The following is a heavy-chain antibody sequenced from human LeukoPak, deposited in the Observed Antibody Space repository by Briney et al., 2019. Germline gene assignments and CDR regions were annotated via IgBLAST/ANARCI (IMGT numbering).Heavy chain of an antibody. Sequence: ASVKVSCKASGYTFTSYAMHWVRQAPGQRLEWMGWINAGNGNTKYSQKFQGRVTITRDTSASTAYMELSSLRSEDTAVYYCARAYSSGWSSHWYFDLWGRGTLVTVSS. J-gene: IGHJ2*01. CDR2: INAGNGNT. V-gene: IGHV1-3*01. D-gene: IGHD6-19*01. CDR1: GYTFTSYA. CDR3: ARAYSSGWSSHWYFDL.